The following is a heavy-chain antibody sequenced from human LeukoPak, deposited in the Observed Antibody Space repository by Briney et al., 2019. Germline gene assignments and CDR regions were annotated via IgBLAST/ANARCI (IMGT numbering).Heavy chain of an antibody. J-gene: IGHJ4*02. CDR1: GYAFTGYY. D-gene: IGHD2-15*01. CDR2: INTGVDST. V-gene: IGHV1-46*01. CDR3: ARDPYHSEYSNIDF. Sequence: ASVKVSCKTSGYAFTGYYIHWVRQAPGQGLEWMGIINTGVDSTTYAQRFQGRVTVTKNTSTSTVYMEVSRLRSDDTAVYYCARDPYHSEYSNIDFWGQGTLVTVSS.